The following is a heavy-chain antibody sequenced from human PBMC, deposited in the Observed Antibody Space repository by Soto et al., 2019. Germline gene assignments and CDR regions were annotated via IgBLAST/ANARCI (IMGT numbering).Heavy chain of an antibody. CDR2: IIPIFGTA. V-gene: IGHV1-69*12. Sequence: QVQLVQSGAEVKKPGSSVKVSCKASGGTFSSYAISWVRQAPGQGLEWMGGIIPIFGTANYAQKFQGRVTITADESTSTAYMELSSLRSEDTAVYYCARWIVVVVAATPYPDAFDIWGQGTMVTVSS. CDR1: GGTFSSYA. J-gene: IGHJ3*02. D-gene: IGHD2-15*01. CDR3: ARWIVVVVAATPYPDAFDI.